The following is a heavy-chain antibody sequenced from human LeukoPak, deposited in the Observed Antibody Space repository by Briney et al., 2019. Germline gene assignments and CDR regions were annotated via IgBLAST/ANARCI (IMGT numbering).Heavy chain of an antibody. Sequence: SETLSLTCAVYGGSFSGYYWSWIRQPPGKGLEWIGEINHSGSTKNNPSLKSRVTISVDTSKNQFSLKLSSVTAADTAVYYCARTTEGYCRGRSCYSYYYYMDVWGKGTTVTVSS. V-gene: IGHV4-34*01. CDR3: ARTTEGYCRGRSCYSYYYYMDV. CDR2: INHSGST. J-gene: IGHJ6*03. CDR1: GGSFSGYY. D-gene: IGHD2-15*01.